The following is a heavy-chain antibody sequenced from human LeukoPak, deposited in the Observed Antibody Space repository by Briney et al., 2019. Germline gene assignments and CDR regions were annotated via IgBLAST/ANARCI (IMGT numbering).Heavy chain of an antibody. D-gene: IGHD6-25*01. CDR3: ARLLGAAKTDYFDS. J-gene: IGHJ4*02. CDR2: IYSSGST. V-gene: IGHV4-39*01. CDR1: GGSISSGDYY. Sequence: SETQSLTCTVSGGSISSGDYYWAWIRQPPGKGLQWIGSIYSSGSTYYNPSLKSRVTISRDTPKNQFSLRLTSVTAADTAVYYCARLLGAAKTDYFDSWGQGTLVTVSS.